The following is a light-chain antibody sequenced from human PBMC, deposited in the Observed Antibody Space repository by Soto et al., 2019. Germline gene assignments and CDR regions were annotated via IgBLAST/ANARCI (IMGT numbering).Light chain of an antibody. CDR1: QGISSH. CDR3: QQYNHYSGT. J-gene: IGKJ1*01. Sequence: DIQITQSPSSRSASVWERFTITCRASQGISSHLAWYQQKPGKAPNLLISDASSLESGVPSRFSGSGSGTAFTLTISSLQPDDFAPYYCQQYNHYSGTFGQGTKVDIK. CDR2: DAS. V-gene: IGKV1-5*01.